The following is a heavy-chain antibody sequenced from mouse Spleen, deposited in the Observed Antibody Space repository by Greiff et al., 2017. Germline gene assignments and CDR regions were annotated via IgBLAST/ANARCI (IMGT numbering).Heavy chain of an antibody. V-gene: IGHV1-69*01. D-gene: IGHD2-10*02. CDR2: IDPSDSYT. Sequence: QVQLQQSGAELVMPGASVKLSCKASGYTFTSYWMHWVKQRPGQGLEWIGEIDPSDSYTNYNQKFKGKATLTVDKSSSTAYMQLSSLTSEDSAVYYCARWWYGNYPFDYWGQGTTLTVSS. J-gene: IGHJ2*01. CDR3: ARWWYGNYPFDY. CDR1: GYTFTSYW.